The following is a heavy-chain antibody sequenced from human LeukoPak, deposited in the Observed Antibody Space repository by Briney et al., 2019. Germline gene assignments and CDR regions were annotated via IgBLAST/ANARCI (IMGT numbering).Heavy chain of an antibody. Sequence: SETLSLTCTVSGGSISSSSYYWGWIRQPPGKGLEWIGSIYYSGSTYYNPSLKSRVTISVDTSKNQFSLKLSSVTAADTAVYYCARARYCSSTSCYTTSEYFQHWGQGTLVTVSS. CDR3: ARARYCSSTSCYTTSEYFQH. V-gene: IGHV4-39*07. J-gene: IGHJ1*01. CDR2: IYYSGST. D-gene: IGHD2-2*02. CDR1: GGSISSSSYY.